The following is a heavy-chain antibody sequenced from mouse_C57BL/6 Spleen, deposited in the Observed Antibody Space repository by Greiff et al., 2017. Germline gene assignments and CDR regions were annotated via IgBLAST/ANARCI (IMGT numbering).Heavy chain of an antibody. V-gene: IGHV1-19*01. J-gene: IGHJ4*01. CDR3: ARCVYDYDAMDY. CDR1: GYTFTDYY. Sequence: EVQLQQSGPVLVKPGASVKMSCKASGYTFTDYYMNWVKQSHGKSLEWIGVINPYNGGTSYNQKFKGKATLTVDKSSSTAYLELNSLTSEDSAVYYGARCVYDYDAMDYWGQGTSVTVSS. CDR2: INPYNGGT. D-gene: IGHD2-3*01.